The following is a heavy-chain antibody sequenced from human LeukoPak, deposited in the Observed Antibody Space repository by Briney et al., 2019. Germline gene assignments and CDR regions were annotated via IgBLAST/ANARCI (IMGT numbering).Heavy chain of an antibody. CDR3: ARDLGQYYDTSDNWFDP. CDR2: INWNGGST. CDR1: GFTFDDYG. J-gene: IGHJ5*02. V-gene: IGHV3-20*04. Sequence: GGSLRLSCAASGFTFDDYGMTWVRQAPGKGLEWVSGINWNGGSTGYADSVKGRFTISRDNAKNTLNLQMNSLRAEDTAVYYCARDLGQYYDTSDNWFDPWGQGTLVTVSS. D-gene: IGHD3-22*01.